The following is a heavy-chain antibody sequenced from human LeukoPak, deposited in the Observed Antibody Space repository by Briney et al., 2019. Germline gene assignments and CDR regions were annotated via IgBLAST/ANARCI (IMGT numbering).Heavy chain of an antibody. V-gene: IGHV4-34*01. D-gene: IGHD6-13*01. CDR1: GGSFSGYY. J-gene: IGHJ4*02. Sequence: SETLSLTCAVYGGSFSGYYWSWIRQPPGKGLEWIGEINHSGSTNYNPSLKSRVTISVDTSKNQFSLKLSSVTAADTAVYYYASSAAEYLYYFDYWGQGTLVTVSS. CDR3: ASSAAEYLYYFDY. CDR2: INHSGST.